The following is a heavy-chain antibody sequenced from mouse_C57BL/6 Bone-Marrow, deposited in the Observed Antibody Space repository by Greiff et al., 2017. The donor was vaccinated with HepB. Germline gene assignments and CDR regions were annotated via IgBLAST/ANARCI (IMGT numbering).Heavy chain of an antibody. V-gene: IGHV1-64*01. D-gene: IGHD1-1*01. CDR1: GYTFTSYW. CDR3: ARSSGSSYGDY. J-gene: IGHJ2*01. CDR2: IHPNRGST. Sequence: QVQLQQPGAELVKPGASVKLSCKASGYTFTSYWMHWVKQRPGQGLEWIGMIHPNRGSTNYNEKFKSKATLTVDKSSSTAYMQLSSLTSEDSAVYYCARSSGSSYGDYWGQGTTLTVSS.